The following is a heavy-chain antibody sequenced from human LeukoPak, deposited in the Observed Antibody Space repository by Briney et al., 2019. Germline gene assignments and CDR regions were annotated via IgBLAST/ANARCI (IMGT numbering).Heavy chain of an antibody. V-gene: IGHV5-51*01. Sequence: GESLKISCKGSGYSFTSYWIGWVRQVPGKGLEWMGIIYPGDSDTRYSPSFQGQVTISADKSINTAYLQWSSLKASDTAMYYCARLANDAFDIWGRGTMVSVSS. CDR3: ARLANDAFDI. J-gene: IGHJ3*02. CDR1: GYSFTSYW. CDR2: IYPGDSDT.